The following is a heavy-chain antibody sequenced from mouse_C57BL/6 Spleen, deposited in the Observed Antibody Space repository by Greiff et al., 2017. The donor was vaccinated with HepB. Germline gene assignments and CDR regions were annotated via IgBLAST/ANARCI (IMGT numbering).Heavy chain of an antibody. J-gene: IGHJ2*01. CDR2: INYDGSST. CDR3: AREGDDYDEYYFDY. D-gene: IGHD2-4*01. CDR1: GFTFSDYY. Sequence: DVKLVESEGGLVQPGSSMKLSCTASGFTFSDYYMAWVRQVPEKGLEWVANINYDGSSTYYLDSLKSRFIISRDNAKNILYLQMSSLKSEDTATYYCAREGDDYDEYYFDYWGQSTTLTVSS. V-gene: IGHV5-16*01.